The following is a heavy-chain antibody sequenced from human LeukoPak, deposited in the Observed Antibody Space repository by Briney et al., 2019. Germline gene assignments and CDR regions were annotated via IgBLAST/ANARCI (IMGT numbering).Heavy chain of an antibody. V-gene: IGHV4-59*01. Sequence: SETLSLTCTVSGASISSAYWSWIRQPPGKGLEWIGYIYSSGITNYNPSLESRVTISVDTSQNQFSLKLTSVTAAETAVYYCARRGPYDTSGYAFDIWGPGTVVTVSS. CDR1: GASISSAY. J-gene: IGHJ3*02. D-gene: IGHD3-22*01. CDR2: IYSSGIT. CDR3: ARRGPYDTSGYAFDI.